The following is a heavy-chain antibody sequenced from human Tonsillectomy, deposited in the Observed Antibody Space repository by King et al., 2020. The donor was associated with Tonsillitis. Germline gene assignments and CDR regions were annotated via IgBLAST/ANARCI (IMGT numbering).Heavy chain of an antibody. CDR2: MYYSGST. J-gene: IGHJ3*02. Sequence: LQLQESGPGLVKPSETLSLTCTVPGGSISSHYWSWIRQPPGKGLEWIGYMYYSGSTNYNPSLKSRVTISVDTSKNQFSLKLSSVTAADTAVYYCARENYYDTSGSYDAFDIWGQGTMVTVSS. D-gene: IGHD3-22*01. V-gene: IGHV4-59*11. CDR1: GGSISSHY. CDR3: ARENYYDTSGSYDAFDI.